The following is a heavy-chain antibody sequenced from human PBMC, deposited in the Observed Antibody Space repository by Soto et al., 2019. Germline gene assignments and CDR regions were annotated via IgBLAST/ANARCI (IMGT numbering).Heavy chain of an antibody. Sequence: PSETLSLTCAVYGGSFSGYYWSCIRQPPGKGLEWIGEINHSGSTNYNPSLKIRVTISVDTSKNQFSLKLSSVTAADTAVYYCARGTEYCSSTSCYSFDYWGQGTLVTVSS. D-gene: IGHD2-2*01. CDR3: ARGTEYCSSTSCYSFDY. CDR1: GGSFSGYY. CDR2: INHSGST. V-gene: IGHV4-34*01. J-gene: IGHJ4*02.